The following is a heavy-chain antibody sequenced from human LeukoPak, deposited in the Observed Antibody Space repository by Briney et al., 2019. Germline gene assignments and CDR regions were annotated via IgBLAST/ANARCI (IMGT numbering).Heavy chain of an antibody. V-gene: IGHV1-46*01. CDR3: ASLFSSGPLGGP. Sequence: ASVKVSCKASGYTFTSYYMHWVRQAPGQGLEWMGIINPSGGSTSYAQKFQDRVTMTRDTSTSTVYMELSSLRSEDTAVYYCASLFSSGPLGGPWGQGTLVTVSS. J-gene: IGHJ5*02. CDR1: GYTFTSYY. CDR2: INPSGGST. D-gene: IGHD3-22*01.